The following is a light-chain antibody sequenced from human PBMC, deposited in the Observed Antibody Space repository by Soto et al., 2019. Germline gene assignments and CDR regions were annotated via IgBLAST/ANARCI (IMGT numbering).Light chain of an antibody. Sequence: DIVMTQSPLSLPVTPGAPASISCRSSQSLLHRNGYNYLDWYLQKPGQTPQLLIYLGSNRASGVPDRFSGSGSGTDFTLKISRVEAEDVGVYYCMQHLQSRTFGQGTKVEIK. V-gene: IGKV2-28*01. CDR1: QSLLHRNGYNY. CDR2: LGS. CDR3: MQHLQSRT. J-gene: IGKJ1*01.